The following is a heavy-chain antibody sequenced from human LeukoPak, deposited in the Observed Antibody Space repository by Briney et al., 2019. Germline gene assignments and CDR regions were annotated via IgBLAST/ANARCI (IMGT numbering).Heavy chain of an antibody. CDR3: ARVNRRITIFGVVVYNWFDP. V-gene: IGHV1-2*02. CDR2: INPNSGGT. J-gene: IGHJ5*02. Sequence: ASVKVSCKASGGTFSSYAISWVRQAPGQGLEWMGWINPNSGGTNYAQKFQGRVTMTRDTSISTAYMELSRLRSDDTAVYYCARVNRRITIFGVVVYNWFDPWGQGTLVTVSS. D-gene: IGHD3-3*01. CDR1: GGTFSSYA.